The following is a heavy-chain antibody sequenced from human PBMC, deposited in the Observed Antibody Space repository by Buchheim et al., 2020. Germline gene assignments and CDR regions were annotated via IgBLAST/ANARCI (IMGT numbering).Heavy chain of an antibody. CDR2: IHYTGRP. D-gene: IGHD1-26*01. Sequence: QVQLQASGPGVVKPSEPLSPTCSVSGCLISSYYWSWIRQPPGKGLEWIGYIHYTGRPSYSPSLKSRVTTSVDASKNQLSLNLTSVTAADTAGYYCARTLFGGIAGATSPVRFNFWFDPWGQGSL. CDR1: GCLISSYY. CDR3: ARTLFGGIAGATSPVRFNFWFDP. J-gene: IGHJ5*02. V-gene: IGHV4-59*01.